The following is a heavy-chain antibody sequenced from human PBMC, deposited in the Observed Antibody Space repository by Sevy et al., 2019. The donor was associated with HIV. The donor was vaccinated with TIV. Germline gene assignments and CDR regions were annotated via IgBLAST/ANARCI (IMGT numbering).Heavy chain of an antibody. CDR3: ARDLYTFLRPDSSGYYDY. V-gene: IGHV3-21*01. J-gene: IGHJ4*02. D-gene: IGHD3-22*01. CDR2: ISSSSSYI. Sequence: GGSLRLSCAASGFTFSSYSMNWVRQAPGKGLEWVSSISSSSSYIYYADSVKGRFTISRDNAKNSLYLQMNGLRAEDTAVYYCARDLYTFLRPDSSGYYDYWGQGTLVTVSS. CDR1: GFTFSSYS.